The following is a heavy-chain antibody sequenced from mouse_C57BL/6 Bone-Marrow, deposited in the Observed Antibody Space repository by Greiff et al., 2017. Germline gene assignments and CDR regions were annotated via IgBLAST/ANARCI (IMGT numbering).Heavy chain of an antibody. J-gene: IGHJ4*01. CDR3: VRVITTVGVVMDY. CDR2: IRSKSSNYAT. CDR1: GFTFNTYA. Sequence: EVKLVESGGGLVQPKGSLKLSCAASGFTFNTYAMHWVRQAPGQGLEWVGRIRSKSSNYATYYADSVKDRFTISRDDSQSMLYLQMNNLKTEDTAMYYCVRVITTVGVVMDYWGQGTSVTVSS. D-gene: IGHD1-1*01. V-gene: IGHV10-3*01.